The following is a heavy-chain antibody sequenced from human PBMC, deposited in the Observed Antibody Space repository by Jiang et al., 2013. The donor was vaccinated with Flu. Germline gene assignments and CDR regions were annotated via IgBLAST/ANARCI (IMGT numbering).Heavy chain of an antibody. J-gene: IGHJ5*02. V-gene: IGHV5-10-1*01. Sequence: GAEVKKPGESLRISCKGSGYSFTNYWISWLRQMPGKGLEWMGRIDPSDSYSNYNPSFQGHVNISVDRSISTAYLQWSSLKASDTAMYYCARHNGASATKDSLPGNNWFRPWGQGTLVTV. D-gene: IGHD1-1*01. CDR1: GYSFTNYW. CDR3: ARHNGASATKDSLPGNNWFRP. CDR2: IDPSDSYS.